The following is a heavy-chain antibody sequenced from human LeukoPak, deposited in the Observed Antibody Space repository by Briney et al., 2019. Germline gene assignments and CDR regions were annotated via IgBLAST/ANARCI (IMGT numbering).Heavy chain of an antibody. CDR3: ARFHHLQGAWFDP. J-gene: IGHJ5*02. CDR1: GGSISSGSYY. D-gene: IGHD5-24*01. Sequence: PSETLSLTCTVSGGSISSGSYYWSWIRQPAGKGLEWIGRIYTSGSTNYNPSLKSRVTISVDTSKNQFSLKLSSVTAADTAVYYCARFHHLQGAWFDPWGQGTLVTVSS. CDR2: IYTSGST. V-gene: IGHV4-61*02.